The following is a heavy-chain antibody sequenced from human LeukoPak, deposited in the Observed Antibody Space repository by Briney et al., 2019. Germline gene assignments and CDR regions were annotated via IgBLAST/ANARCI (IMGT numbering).Heavy chain of an antibody. CDR3: AGSSSYFDY. V-gene: IGHV4-59*01. D-gene: IGHD3-10*01. CDR2: VSYSGST. Sequence: PSETLSLTCTVSGGSISSYYWNWIRQPPGKGLEWIGYVSYSGSTDYNPSLKSRVAISVDTYNNRLSLKLNSVTAADTAVYFCAGSSSYFDYWGQGTLVTVSS. J-gene: IGHJ4*02. CDR1: GGSISSYY.